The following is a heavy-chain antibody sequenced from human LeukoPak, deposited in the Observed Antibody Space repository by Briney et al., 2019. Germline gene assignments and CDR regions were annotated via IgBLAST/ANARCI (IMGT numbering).Heavy chain of an antibody. CDR2: IYPSGST. J-gene: IGHJ5*01. Sequence: SETLSLTCTVSGGSISSYYWSWIRQPAGKGLEWIGRIYPSGSTNYNPSLKSRVTMSVDTSKNQFSLKLSSVTAADTAVYYCARDAYDFWSGYGSPNWFDSWGQGTLVTVSS. D-gene: IGHD3-3*01. V-gene: IGHV4-4*07. CDR1: GGSISSYY. CDR3: ARDAYDFWSGYGSPNWFDS.